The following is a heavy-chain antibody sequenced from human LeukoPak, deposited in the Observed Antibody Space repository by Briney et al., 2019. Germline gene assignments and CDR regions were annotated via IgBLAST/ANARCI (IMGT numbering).Heavy chain of an antibody. Sequence: GRSLRLSCAASGFTFDDYAMHWVRQAPGKGLEWVSGISWNSGSIGYADSVKGRFTISRDNAKNSLYLQMNRLRAEDTALYYCAKDNRGDPLGYYYYMDVWGKGTTVTVSS. J-gene: IGHJ6*03. CDR2: ISWNSGSI. D-gene: IGHD4-17*01. CDR1: GFTFDDYA. V-gene: IGHV3-9*01. CDR3: AKDNRGDPLGYYYYMDV.